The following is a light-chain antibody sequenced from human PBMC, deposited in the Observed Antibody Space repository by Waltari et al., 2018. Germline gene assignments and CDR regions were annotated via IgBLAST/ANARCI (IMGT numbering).Light chain of an antibody. J-gene: IGKJ1*01. CDR1: HIIRNN. Sequence: EIVLTQSPATLSVSPGERATLFCRASHIIRNNLAWYQQKPGQAPRLLIYGASTRATGIPARFSGSGSGTEFTLTISSLQSEDFAVYYCQQFNTWWTFGQGTKVEFK. V-gene: IGKV3-15*01. CDR2: GAS. CDR3: QQFNTWWT.